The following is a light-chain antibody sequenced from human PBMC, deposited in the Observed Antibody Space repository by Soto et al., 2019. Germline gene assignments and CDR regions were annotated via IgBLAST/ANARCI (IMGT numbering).Light chain of an antibody. J-gene: IGLJ1*01. Sequence: QSALTQPRSVSGSPGQSVTISCTGTKSDLGAYNYVSWFQQHPGKTPKLMIYDVTRRPSGVPDRFSGSQSGNTASLTISGLQAEDEADYYCCAYVGARTYVFGTGTKVTVL. V-gene: IGLV2-11*01. CDR1: KSDLGAYNY. CDR2: DVT. CDR3: CAYVGARTYV.